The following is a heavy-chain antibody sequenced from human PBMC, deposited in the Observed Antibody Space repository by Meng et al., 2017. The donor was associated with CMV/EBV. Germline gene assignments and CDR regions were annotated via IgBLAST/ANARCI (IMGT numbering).Heavy chain of an antibody. Sequence: SETLSLTCTVSGGSISSYYWSWIRQPPGKGLEWIGYIYYSGSTNYNPSLKSRVTISVDTSKNRFSLKLSSVTAADTAVYYCARGKRYSSSWYPSFDYWGQGTLVTVSS. D-gene: IGHD6-13*01. CDR3: ARGKRYSSSWYPSFDY. V-gene: IGHV4-59*01. J-gene: IGHJ4*02. CDR2: IYYSGST. CDR1: GGSISSYY.